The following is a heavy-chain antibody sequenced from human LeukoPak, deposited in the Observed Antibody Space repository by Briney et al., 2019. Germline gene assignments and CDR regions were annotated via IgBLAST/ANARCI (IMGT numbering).Heavy chain of an antibody. V-gene: IGHV4-59*08. CDR2: IYPSGST. D-gene: IGHD5-12*01. Sequence: SETLSLNCTVSGGSISSYYWSWIRQPPGKGLEWIGYIYPSGSTNYNPSLKSRVTISVDTSKNQFSLKLSSVTAADTAVYYCARHGGRRIVATIKSGFDYWGQGTLVTVSS. CDR3: ARHGGRRIVATIKSGFDY. CDR1: GGSISSYY. J-gene: IGHJ4*02.